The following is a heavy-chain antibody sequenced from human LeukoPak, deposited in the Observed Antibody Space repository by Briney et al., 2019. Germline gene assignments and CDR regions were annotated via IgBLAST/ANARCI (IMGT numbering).Heavy chain of an antibody. J-gene: IGHJ3*02. CDR1: GYTFTSYD. Sequence: ASVKVSCKASGYTFTSYDINWVRQATGQGLEWMGIINPSGGSTSYAQKFQGRVTMTRDTSTSTVYMELSSLRSEDTAVYYCARDLGGYCSGGSCYSEGNAFDIWGQGTMVTVSS. D-gene: IGHD2-15*01. CDR3: ARDLGGYCSGGSCYSEGNAFDI. CDR2: INPSGGST. V-gene: IGHV1-46*01.